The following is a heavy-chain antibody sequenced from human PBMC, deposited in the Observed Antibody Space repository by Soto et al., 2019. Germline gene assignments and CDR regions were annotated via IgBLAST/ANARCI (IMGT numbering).Heavy chain of an antibody. D-gene: IGHD2-2*01. CDR3: ARDSTGYCSSTSCYYGMDV. CDR2: IYYSGST. CDR1: GGSISSGGYY. Sequence: QVQLQESGPGLVKPSQTLSLTCTVSGGSISSGGYYWSWIRQHPGKGLEWIGYIYYSGSTYYNPSLKSRVTISVDTSKTQFSLKLSSVTAADTAVYYCARDSTGYCSSTSCYYGMDVWGQGTTVTVSS. J-gene: IGHJ6*02. V-gene: IGHV4-31*03.